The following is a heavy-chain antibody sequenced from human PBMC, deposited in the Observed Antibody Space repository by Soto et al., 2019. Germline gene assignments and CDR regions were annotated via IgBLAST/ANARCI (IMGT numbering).Heavy chain of an antibody. Sequence: QVQLVQSGAEVKKPGASVKVSCKASGYTFTRYDINWVRQATGQGLEWMGGMNPNSGNTGYAQKCQGRVTMTRNTSISTAYMELSSLRSEDTAVYCCAMASAGAGTFDYWGQGTLVTVSS. D-gene: IGHD6-19*01. CDR1: GYTFTRYD. CDR2: MNPNSGNT. J-gene: IGHJ4*02. V-gene: IGHV1-8*01. CDR3: AMASAGAGTFDY.